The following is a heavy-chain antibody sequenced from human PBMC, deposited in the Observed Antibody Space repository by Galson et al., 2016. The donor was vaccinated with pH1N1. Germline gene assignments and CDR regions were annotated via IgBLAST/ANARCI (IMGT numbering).Heavy chain of an antibody. CDR1: HDSVSSGSYF. D-gene: IGHD1-1*01. CDR3: ARDAGELRGYSWLDP. CDR2: IYYSGNT. J-gene: IGHJ5*02. Sequence: ETLSLTCTVSHDSVSSGSYFWTWIRQPPGKGLEWIGYIYYSGNTKYNPSLKSRVTISIDTSRNQFSLKLSSVTAADTAVYYWARDAGELRGYSWLDPWGRGTLVTVSS. V-gene: IGHV4-61*01.